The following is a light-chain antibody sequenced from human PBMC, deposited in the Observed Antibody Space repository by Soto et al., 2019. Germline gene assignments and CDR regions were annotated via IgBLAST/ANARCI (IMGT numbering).Light chain of an antibody. Sequence: QSVLTHPASVSGSPGQSITISCTGTSSDVGGYNYVSWYQQHPGKAPKLMIYDVSNRPSGVSNRFSGSKSGNTASLTISGLQAEDEADYYCSSYTSSSTLGVFGGGTK. CDR1: SSDVGGYNY. CDR3: SSYTSSSTLGV. V-gene: IGLV2-14*01. J-gene: IGLJ3*02. CDR2: DVS.